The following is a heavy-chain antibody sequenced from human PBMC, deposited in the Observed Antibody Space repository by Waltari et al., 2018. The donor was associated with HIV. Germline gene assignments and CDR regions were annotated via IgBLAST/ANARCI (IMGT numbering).Heavy chain of an antibody. D-gene: IGHD5-18*01. J-gene: IGHJ4*02. Sequence: QVLLVQSGAEVRKPGASVKISCKASGYTFSSYDINWVRQATGQGLQWMGWMNPHSGKTGYAQRFQGRVIMTRNTSTSTAYLELRSLRYEDTAIYYCARGRGYGSPLTYWGQGILVTVSS. CDR2: MNPHSGKT. CDR1: GYTFSSYD. V-gene: IGHV1-8*01. CDR3: ARGRGYGSPLTY.